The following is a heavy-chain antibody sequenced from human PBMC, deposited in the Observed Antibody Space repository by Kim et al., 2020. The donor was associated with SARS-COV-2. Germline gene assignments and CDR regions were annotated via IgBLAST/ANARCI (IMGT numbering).Heavy chain of an antibody. Sequence: YIANADSGKGRFTNSRDDAKNSLYLQMNGLRAGDTAVYYCASGYSYGYFDYWGQGTLVTVS. D-gene: IGHD5-18*01. CDR3: ASGYSYGYFDY. V-gene: IGHV3-21*01. CDR2: YI. J-gene: IGHJ4*02.